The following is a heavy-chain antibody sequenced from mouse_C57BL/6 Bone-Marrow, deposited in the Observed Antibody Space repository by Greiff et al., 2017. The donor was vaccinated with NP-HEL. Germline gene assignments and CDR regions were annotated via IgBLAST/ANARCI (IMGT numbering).Heavy chain of an antibody. CDR1: GFTFSSYG. CDR2: ISSGGSYT. CDR3: ARQLRLRFAY. J-gene: IGHJ3*01. Sequence: EVQRVESGGDLVKPGGSLKLSCAASGFTFSSYGMSWVRQTPDKRLEWVATISSGGSYTYYPDSVKGRFTISRDNAKNTLYLQMSSLKSEDTAMYYCARQLRLRFAYWGQGTLVTVSA. D-gene: IGHD3-2*02. V-gene: IGHV5-6*01.